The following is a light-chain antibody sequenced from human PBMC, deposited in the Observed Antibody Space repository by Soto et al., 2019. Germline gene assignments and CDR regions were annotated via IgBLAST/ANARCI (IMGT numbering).Light chain of an antibody. CDR3: QQYDSLPLT. CDR2: DAS. Sequence: DIQMTQSPSSLSAYVGDRVTITCQASQDINSYLIWYQQKPGKVPNVLIYDASNLETGVPSRFSGNGSGTDFAFTISSLQPEDIATYYCQQYDSLPLTFGGGTKVHI. V-gene: IGKV1-33*01. J-gene: IGKJ4*01. CDR1: QDINSY.